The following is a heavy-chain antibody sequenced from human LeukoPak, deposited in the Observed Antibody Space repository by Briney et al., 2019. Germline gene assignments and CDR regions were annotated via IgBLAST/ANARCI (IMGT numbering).Heavy chain of an antibody. D-gene: IGHD3-22*01. CDR3: ARIPAGRSGYYYGGNDAFDI. J-gene: IGHJ3*02. CDR2: ISTSSSYT. CDR1: GFTFSSYR. Sequence: GGSLRLSCAASGFTFSSYRMDWVRQAPGKGLEWVSSISTSSSYTYYADSVKGRFTISRDNAKTSLSLQMNSLRAEETAGYYCARIPAGRSGYYYGGNDAFDIWGQGTMVTVSS. V-gene: IGHV3-21*01.